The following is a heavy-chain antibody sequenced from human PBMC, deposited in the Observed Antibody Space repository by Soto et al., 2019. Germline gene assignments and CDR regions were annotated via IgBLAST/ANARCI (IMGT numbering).Heavy chain of an antibody. CDR3: ARHAAGVSSNWFDP. CDR2: IYYSGST. J-gene: IGHJ5*02. V-gene: IGHV4-39*01. CDR1: GGSLSSSSYY. Sequence: QLQLQESGPGLVKPSETLSLTCTVSGGSLSSSSYYWGWIRQPPGKGLEWIGSIYYSGSTYYNPSLKSPVTISVDTSKSPFSLKLGSVTAADTAVYYCARHAAGVSSNWFDPWGQGTLVTVSS. D-gene: IGHD2-8*01.